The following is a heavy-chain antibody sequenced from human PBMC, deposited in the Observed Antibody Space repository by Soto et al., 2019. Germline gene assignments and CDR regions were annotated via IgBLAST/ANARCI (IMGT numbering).Heavy chain of an antibody. D-gene: IGHD3-10*01. CDR3: ARRGYYYGSGSYYYYYYMDV. J-gene: IGHJ6*03. CDR2: MNPNSGNT. V-gene: IGHV1-8*01. CDR1: GYTFTGYD. Sequence: ASVKVSCKASGYTFTGYDSNWVREATGQGLEWMGWMNPNSGNTGYAQKFQGRVTMTRNTSISTAYMELSSLRSEDTAVYYCARRGYYYGSGSYYYYYYMDVWGKGTTVTVSS.